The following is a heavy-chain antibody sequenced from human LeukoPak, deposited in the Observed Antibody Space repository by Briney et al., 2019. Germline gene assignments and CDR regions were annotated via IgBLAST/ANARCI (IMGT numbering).Heavy chain of an antibody. CDR2: IYHSGST. J-gene: IGHJ4*02. Sequence: SETLSLTCAVSGGSISSGGYSWSWIRQPPGKGLEWIGYIYHSGSTYYNPSLKSRVTISVDRSKNQFSLKLSSVTAADTAVYYCARSSEVPLYYDSSGHYYVGQYYFDYWGQGTLVTVSS. D-gene: IGHD3-22*01. V-gene: IGHV4-30-2*01. CDR3: ARSSEVPLYYDSSGHYYVGQYYFDY. CDR1: GGSISSGGYS.